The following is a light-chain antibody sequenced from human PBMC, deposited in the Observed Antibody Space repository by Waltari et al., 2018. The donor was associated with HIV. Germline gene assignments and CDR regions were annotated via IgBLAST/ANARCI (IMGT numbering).Light chain of an antibody. CDR2: DID. V-gene: IGLV2-14*03. Sequence: QSALTQPASVSGFPGQTINISCTGISTDSRFYQQVSWYQQHPGSAPSLIIYDIDSRPSGISDHFSGSRSGDSASLTISGLQSGDEAHYFCASNRLDSTLVFGGGTKLTIL. CDR3: ASNRLDSTLV. J-gene: IGLJ2*01. CDR1: STDSRFYQQ.